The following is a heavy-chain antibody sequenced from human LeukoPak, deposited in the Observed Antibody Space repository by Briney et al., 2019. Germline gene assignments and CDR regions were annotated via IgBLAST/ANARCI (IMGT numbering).Heavy chain of an antibody. D-gene: IGHD1-26*01. V-gene: IGHV1-3*01. J-gene: IGHJ3*02. CDR3: ARDRRYSGSYQVPEAFDI. Sequence: KFQGRVTITRDTSASTAYMELRSLRSEDTAVYYCARDRRYSGSYQVPEAFDIWGQGTMVTVSS.